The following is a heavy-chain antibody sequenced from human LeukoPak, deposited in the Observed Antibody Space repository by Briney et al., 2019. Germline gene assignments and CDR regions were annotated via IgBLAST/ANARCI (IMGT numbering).Heavy chain of an antibody. CDR2: IAGGDEST. D-gene: IGHD1-1*01. V-gene: IGHV3-23*01. J-gene: IGHJ4*02. CDR3: ARGVYWSLDY. Sequence: GGSLRLSCAISGFIFNTNGMNWVRQSPGKGLEWLATIAGGDESTYYADSVKGRFAISRDNSKNTEFLHMNSLRVEDTAVYYCARGVYWSLDYWGQGTPVTASS. CDR1: GFIFNTNG.